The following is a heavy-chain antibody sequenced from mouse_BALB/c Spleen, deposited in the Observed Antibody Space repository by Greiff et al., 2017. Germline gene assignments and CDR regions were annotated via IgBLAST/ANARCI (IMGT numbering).Heavy chain of an antibody. D-gene: IGHD2-1*01. V-gene: IGHV1S81*02. CDR2: INPSNGGT. CDR1: GYTFTSYY. J-gene: IGHJ4*01. Sequence: VQGVESGAELVKPGASVKLSCKASGYTFTSYYMYWVKQRPGQGLEWIGEINPSNGGTNFNEKFKSKATLTVDKSSSTAYMQLSSLTSEDSAVYYCTRGRGWYGAMDYWGQGTSVTVSS. CDR3: TRGRGWYGAMDY.